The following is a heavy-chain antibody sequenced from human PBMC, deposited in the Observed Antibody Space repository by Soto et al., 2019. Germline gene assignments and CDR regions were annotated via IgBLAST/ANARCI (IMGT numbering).Heavy chain of an antibody. CDR3: ATVGYYYDSSGYYGY. CDR1: GYTLTELS. CDR2: FDPEDGET. Sequence: ASVKVSCKVSGYTLTELSMHWVRQAPGKGLEWMGGFDPEDGETIYAQKFQGRVTMTEDTSTDTAYMELSSLRSEDTAVYYCATVGYYYDSSGYYGYWGQGTLVTVS. J-gene: IGHJ4*02. D-gene: IGHD3-22*01. V-gene: IGHV1-24*01.